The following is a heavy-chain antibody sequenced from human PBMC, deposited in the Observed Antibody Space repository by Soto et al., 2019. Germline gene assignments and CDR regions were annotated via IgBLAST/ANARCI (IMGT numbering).Heavy chain of an antibody. CDR3: ARVRVDIVPSPSFYMDV. V-gene: IGHV3-48*01. CDR2: ISSSSSII. CDR1: GFTFSSYS. D-gene: IGHD5-12*01. J-gene: IGHJ6*03. Sequence: GGSLRLSCAASGFTFSSYSMNWVRQAPGKGLEWVSYISSSSSIIYYADSVKGRFTISRDNAKNSLYLQMNNLRAEDTAVYYCARVRVDIVPSPSFYMDVWGKGTTVTVSS.